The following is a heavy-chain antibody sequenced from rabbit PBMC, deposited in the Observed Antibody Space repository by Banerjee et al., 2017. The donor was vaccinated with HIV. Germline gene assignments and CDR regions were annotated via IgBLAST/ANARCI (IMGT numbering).Heavy chain of an antibody. Sequence: QSLEESGGDLVKPGASLTLTCTASGFDLSSYYYMCWVRQAPGKGLEWITCIYAGSSGSTWYASWAKGRFTISKSTSLNTVTLQMTSLTAADTATYFCARGTYGYVGNTVAINWLDLWGPGTLVTVS. CDR3: ARGTYGYVGNTVAINWLDL. CDR1: GFDLSSYYY. CDR2: IYAGSSGST. D-gene: IGHD6-1*01. V-gene: IGHV1S40*01. J-gene: IGHJ5*01.